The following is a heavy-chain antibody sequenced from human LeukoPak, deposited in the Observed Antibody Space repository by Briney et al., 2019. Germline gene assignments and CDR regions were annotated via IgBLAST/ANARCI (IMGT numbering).Heavy chain of an antibody. CDR2: IYYSGSA. V-gene: IGHV4-59*12. D-gene: IGHD3-10*01. Sequence: SETLSLTCTVSGGSISSYYWSWIRQPPGKGLEWIGYIYYSGSANYHPSLKSRVTISVDTSKNQFSLKLSSVTAADTAVYYCAXXXXXXXGSGSYSLHWDYWGQGTLVTVSS. CDR1: GGSISSYY. CDR3: AXXXXXXXGSGSYSLHWDY. J-gene: IGHJ4*02.